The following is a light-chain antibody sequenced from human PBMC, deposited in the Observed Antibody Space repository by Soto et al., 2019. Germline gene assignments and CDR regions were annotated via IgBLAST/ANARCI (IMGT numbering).Light chain of an antibody. V-gene: IGLV2-14*01. CDR1: TSDIGTYNY. Sequence: QSALTQPASVSGSPGQSITISCSGATSDIGTYNYVSWYQHHPGKVPKVIIYAVSNRPSGVSNRFSGSKSGNTASLTISGLQAEDEADYYCSSYTSSATLVFGGGTKVTVL. J-gene: IGLJ3*02. CDR2: AVS. CDR3: SSYTSSATLV.